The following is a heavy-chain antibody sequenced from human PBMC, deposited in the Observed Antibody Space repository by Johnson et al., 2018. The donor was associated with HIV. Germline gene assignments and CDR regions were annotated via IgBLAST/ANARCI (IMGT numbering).Heavy chain of an antibody. D-gene: IGHD5-12*01. J-gene: IGHJ3*02. CDR3: ARVGVSGYDLAAFDI. CDR1: GFTFSSHG. Sequence: QVQLVESGGGLVQPGGSLRLSCAASGFTFSSHGMHWVRQAPGKGLEWVTFIRYDGSNKFYADSVRGRFTISRDNSKNTLYLQMNSLRAEDTAVYYCARVGVSGYDLAAFDIWGQGTMVTVSS. CDR2: IRYDGSNK. V-gene: IGHV3-30*02.